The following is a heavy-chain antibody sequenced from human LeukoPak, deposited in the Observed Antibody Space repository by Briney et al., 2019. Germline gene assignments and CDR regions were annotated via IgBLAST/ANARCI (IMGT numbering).Heavy chain of an antibody. CDR2: ISAYNGNT. CDR1: GYTFTSYG. J-gene: IGHJ4*02. V-gene: IGHV1-18*01. CDR3: ARDRPAGLWFGDLLLGFLDY. D-gene: IGHD3-10*01. Sequence: GASVKVSCKASGYTFTSYGISWVRQAPGQGLEWMGWISAYNGNTNYAQKLQGRVTMTTDTSTSTAYMELRSLRSDDTAVYYCARDRPAGLWFGDLLLGFLDYWGQGTLVTVSS.